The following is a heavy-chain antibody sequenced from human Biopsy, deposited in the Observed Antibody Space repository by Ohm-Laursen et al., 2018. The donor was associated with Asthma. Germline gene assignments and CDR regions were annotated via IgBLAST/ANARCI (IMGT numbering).Heavy chain of an antibody. V-gene: IGHV1-69*01. Sequence: GSSVKVSCKYLGGTFNTYVIGWARQAPGQGLEWMGGIKSVFGTTTYPQKFQDRVTITADDSTSTVYMELSSLRSEDTAVYYCARKAGSCISRTCYSLDFWGQGTLVTVSS. CDR3: ARKAGSCISRTCYSLDF. J-gene: IGHJ4*02. D-gene: IGHD2-2*01. CDR2: IKSVFGTT. CDR1: GGTFNTYV.